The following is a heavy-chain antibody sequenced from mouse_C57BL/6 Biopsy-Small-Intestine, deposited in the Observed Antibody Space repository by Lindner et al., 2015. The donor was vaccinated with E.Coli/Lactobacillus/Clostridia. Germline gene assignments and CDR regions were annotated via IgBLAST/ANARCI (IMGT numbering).Heavy chain of an antibody. CDR2: IYPGDGDT. CDR1: GYAFSSYW. D-gene: IGHD2-4*01. J-gene: IGHJ2*01. V-gene: IGHV1-80*01. CDR3: ARSNYDYIYYFDY. Sequence: VQLQESGAELVKPGASVKISCKASGYAFSSYWMNWVKQRPGKGLEWIGQIYPGDGDTNYNGKFKGKATLTADKSSSTAYMQLSSLTSEDSAVYFCARSNYDYIYYFDYWGQGTTLTVSS.